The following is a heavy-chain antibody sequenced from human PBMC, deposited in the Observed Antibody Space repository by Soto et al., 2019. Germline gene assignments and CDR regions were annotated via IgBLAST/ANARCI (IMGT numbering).Heavy chain of an antibody. V-gene: IGHV1-69*13. CDR2: IIPIFGTA. CDR3: ARDRFGVVIWGGNYYYYGMDV. D-gene: IGHD3-3*01. Sequence: GPSVKVSCKASGGTFSSYAISWVRQAPGQGLEWMGGIIPIFGTANYAQKFQGRVTITADESTSTAYMELSSLRSEDTAVYYCARDRFGVVIWGGNYYYYGMDVWGQGTTLTVSS. CDR1: GGTFSSYA. J-gene: IGHJ6*02.